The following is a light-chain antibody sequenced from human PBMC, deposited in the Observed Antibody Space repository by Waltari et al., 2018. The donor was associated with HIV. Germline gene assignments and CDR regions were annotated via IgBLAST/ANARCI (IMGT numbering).Light chain of an antibody. J-gene: IGLJ2*01. Sequence: QSVLPQTPSASGTPGQRVTISCSGSSSNIGNHYVYWYQQLPGTAPKLLMYRNNQRPSGVPDRFSGSKSGTSASLAISGLRSEDEADYYCAAWEDSLSVVVFGGGTKLTVL. CDR2: RNN. V-gene: IGLV1-47*01. CDR1: SSNIGNHY. CDR3: AAWEDSLSVVV.